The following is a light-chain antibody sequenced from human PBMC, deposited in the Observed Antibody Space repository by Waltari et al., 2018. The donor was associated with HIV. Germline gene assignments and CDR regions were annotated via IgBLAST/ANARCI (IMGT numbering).Light chain of an antibody. CDR1: QGIGTY. CDR3: QQLKGPLWT. Sequence: DVQLTQSPSFLSASVGDRVSMTHRASQGIGTYFDWYQQRPGKAPKLLIYAASTFQRGVPSRCSGSGSATEFTLTITNLQPEDFASYYWQQLKGPLWTFGQGTVVEVK. J-gene: IGKJ1*01. V-gene: IGKV1-9*01. CDR2: AAS.